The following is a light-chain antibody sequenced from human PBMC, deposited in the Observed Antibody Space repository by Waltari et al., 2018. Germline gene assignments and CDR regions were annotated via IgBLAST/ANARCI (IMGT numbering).Light chain of an antibody. CDR2: DVS. Sequence: QSALTQPASVSGSPGQSITISCTGTSSDIGGYNYVSWYQQHPGKAPKLMIYDVSKRPSGVSNLFSGSTSGNTVSLTISGLQTVDEADYYCSSYTSSSSRVFGTGTKVTVL. CDR1: SSDIGGYNY. CDR3: SSYTSSSSRV. J-gene: IGLJ1*01. V-gene: IGLV2-14*01.